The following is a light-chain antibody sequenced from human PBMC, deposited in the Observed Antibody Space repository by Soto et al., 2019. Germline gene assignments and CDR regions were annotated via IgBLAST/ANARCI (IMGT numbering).Light chain of an antibody. J-gene: IGKJ4*01. CDR1: QHVTTTY. Sequence: IVLTQSPATLSLSPGARATLSCTASQHVTTTYIAWYQQKFGQAPRLLIYGASTRATGTSDRFTGGGFGTDFTLTISRVEPEDFAVYYCQQYDSSFTFGGGTKVEMK. V-gene: IGKV3-20*01. CDR3: QQYDSSFT. CDR2: GAS.